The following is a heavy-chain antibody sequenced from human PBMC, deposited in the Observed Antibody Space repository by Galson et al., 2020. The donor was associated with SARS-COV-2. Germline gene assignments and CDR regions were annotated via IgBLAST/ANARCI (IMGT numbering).Heavy chain of an antibody. CDR1: GYSFSDYY. CDR3: ARNGRDCSGGICYGAEYFQH. V-gene: IGHV3-11*06. J-gene: IGHJ1*01. D-gene: IGHD2-15*01. Sequence: GESLKISCVASGYSFSDYYMSWIRQAPGKGLEWVSYISSSGSYTNYADSVKGRFTISRDNAKKSQYLQMNSLRAEDTAVYYCARNGRDCSGGICYGAEYFQHWGQGTLVTVSS. CDR2: ISSSGSYT.